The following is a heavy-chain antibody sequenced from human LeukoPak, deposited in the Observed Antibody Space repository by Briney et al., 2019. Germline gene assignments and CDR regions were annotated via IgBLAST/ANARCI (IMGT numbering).Heavy chain of an antibody. J-gene: IGHJ4*02. V-gene: IGHV1-8*01. CDR3: ARDVPTTVTYFDY. D-gene: IGHD4-17*01. CDR2: MNPNSGNT. Sequence: GASVKVSCKASGYTFTSYDINWVRQATGQGLEWMGWMNPNSGNTGYAQKFQGRVTMTRNTSISTAYMELSSLRSEDTAVYYCARDVPTTVTYFDYWGQGTLVTVSS. CDR1: GYTFTSYD.